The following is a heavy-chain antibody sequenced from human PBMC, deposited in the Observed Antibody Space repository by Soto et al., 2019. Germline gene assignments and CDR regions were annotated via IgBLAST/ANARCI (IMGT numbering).Heavy chain of an antibody. CDR2: IYYSGSA. CDR3: ARAAYVSERKEFDF. CDR1: GGSISTAGYY. J-gene: IGHJ4*02. Sequence: QVQLQESGPGLVKPSQTLSLACTASGGSISTAGYYWTWIRQYTGKGLEWIGDIYYSGSAHYNPSLQSGLTISVDPSMNHVSLNLTSVTAADSAEYYCARAAYVSERKEFDFWGQGSLVNVS. D-gene: IGHD3-16*01. V-gene: IGHV4-31*03.